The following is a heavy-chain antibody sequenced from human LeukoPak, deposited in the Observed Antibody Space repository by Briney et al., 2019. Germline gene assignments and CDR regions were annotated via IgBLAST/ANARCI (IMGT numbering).Heavy chain of an antibody. D-gene: IGHD3-3*01. Sequence: GGSLRLSCTASGFTFGDYAMSWFRQAPGKGLEWVGFIRSKAYGGTTEYAASVKGRFTISRDDSKSIAYLQMNSLKTEDTAVYYCTRESYYDFWSGYYEGYFDYWGQGTLVTVSS. CDR1: GFTFGDYA. V-gene: IGHV3-49*03. J-gene: IGHJ4*02. CDR2: IRSKAYGGTT. CDR3: TRESYYDFWSGYYEGYFDY.